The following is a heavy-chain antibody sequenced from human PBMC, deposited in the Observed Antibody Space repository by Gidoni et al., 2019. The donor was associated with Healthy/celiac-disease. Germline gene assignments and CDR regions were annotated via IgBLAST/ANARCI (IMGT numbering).Heavy chain of an antibody. D-gene: IGHD3-3*01. CDR1: GFTFRSYG. V-gene: IGHV3-30*18. J-gene: IGHJ4*02. CDR2: ISYDGSNK. Sequence: QVQLVESGGGVVKPGRSLSLSCAASGFTFRSYGMPWVRQAPGKGLEWVAVISYDGSNKYYADSVKGRFTISRDKSKNTLDLQMNSLRAEDTAVYYCAKETWSGYFDYWGQGTLVTVSS. CDR3: AKETWSGYFDY.